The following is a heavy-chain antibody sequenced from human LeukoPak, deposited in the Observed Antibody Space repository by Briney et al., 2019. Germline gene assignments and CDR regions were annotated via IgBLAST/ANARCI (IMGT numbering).Heavy chain of an antibody. CDR2: IHFSGST. J-gene: IGHJ4*02. CDR3: ARDLGGIYFDY. V-gene: IGHV4-59*01. CDR1: DASISGYY. D-gene: IGHD1-26*01. Sequence: SETLSLTCTVSDASISGYYWSWIWQPPGKGLEWIGSIHFSGSTNYNPSLRSRVTISVDTSKNQLSLKLSSVTAADTAVYYCARDLGGIYFDYWGQGTLVTVSS.